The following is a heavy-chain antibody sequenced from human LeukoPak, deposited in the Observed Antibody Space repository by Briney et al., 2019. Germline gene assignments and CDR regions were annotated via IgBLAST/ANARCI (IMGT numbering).Heavy chain of an antibody. Sequence: SETLSLTCTVSGGSISSYYWSWIRQPPGKGLEWIGYIYYSGSTNYNPSLKSRVTISVDTSKNQFSLKLSSVTAADTAVYYCARVDDSSGYYGHFDYWGQGTLVTVSS. D-gene: IGHD3-22*01. J-gene: IGHJ4*02. V-gene: IGHV4-59*01. CDR2: IYYSGST. CDR1: GGSISSYY. CDR3: ARVDDSSGYYGHFDY.